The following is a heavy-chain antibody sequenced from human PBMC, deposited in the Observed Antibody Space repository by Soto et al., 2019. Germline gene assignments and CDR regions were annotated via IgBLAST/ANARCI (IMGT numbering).Heavy chain of an antibody. CDR1: GFTFSSYS. V-gene: IGHV3-21*04. D-gene: IGHD6-19*01. CDR2: ISSSSSYI. J-gene: IGHJ6*02. CDR3: AKVLAVAVAYYYGMDV. Sequence: GGSLRLSCAASGFTFSSYSMNWVRQAPGKGLEWVSSISSSSSYIYYADSVKGRFTISRDNAKNSLYLEMNSLRDEDTAKYYCAKVLAVAVAYYYGMDVWGLGTTVTVSS.